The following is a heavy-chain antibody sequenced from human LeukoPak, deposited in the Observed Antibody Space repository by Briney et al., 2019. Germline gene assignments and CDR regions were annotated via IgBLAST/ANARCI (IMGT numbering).Heavy chain of an antibody. J-gene: IGHJ5*02. CDR2: ISSSSSYI. CDR3: ARDRIVVAGTLDP. Sequence: GGSLRLSCAASGFTFSTYSMNWVRQAPGKGLEWVSLISSSSSYIYYADSVKGRFTISRDNAKNSLYLQTNGLRAEDTAVYYCARDRIVVAGTLDPWGQGTLVTVSS. D-gene: IGHD6-19*01. CDR1: GFTFSTYS. V-gene: IGHV3-21*01.